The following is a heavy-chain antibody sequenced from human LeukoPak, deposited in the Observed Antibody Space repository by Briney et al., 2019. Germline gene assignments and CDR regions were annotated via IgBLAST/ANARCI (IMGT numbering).Heavy chain of an antibody. CDR1: GFTYSSYS. Sequence: GGSLRLSCAASGFTYSSYSMNWVRQAPGKGLEWVSSISNSKSYIYYADSVRGRSTISSDNAKYSLYLQVNSLKEDDTAGYYCPRDQGVLRLLEWLSPLDYWGQGALVTVSS. CDR3: PRDQGVLRLLEWLSPLDY. CDR2: ISNSKSYI. D-gene: IGHD3-3*01. V-gene: IGHV3-21*01. J-gene: IGHJ4*02.